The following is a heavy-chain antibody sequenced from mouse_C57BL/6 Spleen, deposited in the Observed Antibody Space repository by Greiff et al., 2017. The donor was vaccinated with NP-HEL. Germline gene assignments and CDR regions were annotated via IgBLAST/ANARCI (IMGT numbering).Heavy chain of an antibody. CDR3: AREDKVNFYAMDY. D-gene: IGHD2-1*01. CDR1: GFTFSSYA. J-gene: IGHJ4*01. V-gene: IGHV5-4*01. Sequence: EVKLMESGGGLVKPGGSLKLSCAASGFTFSSYAMSWVRQTPEKRLAWVATISDGGSYTYYPDNVKGRFTISRDNAKNNLYLQMSHLKSEDTAMYYCAREDKVNFYAMDYWGQGTSVTVSS. CDR2: ISDGGSYT.